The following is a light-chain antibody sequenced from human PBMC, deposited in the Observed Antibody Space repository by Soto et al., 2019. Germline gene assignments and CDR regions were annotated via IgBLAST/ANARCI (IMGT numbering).Light chain of an antibody. V-gene: IGLV2-14*01. CDR1: SSDAGGYNY. J-gene: IGLJ1*01. CDR3: SSYTSSSTLYV. CDR2: EVS. Sequence: QSVLTQPASVSGSPGQSITISCTGTSSDAGGYNYVSWYQQHPGKAPKLMIYEVSNRPSGVSNRFSGSKSGNTASLTISGLQAEDEADYYCSSYTSSSTLYVFGTGTKGTVL.